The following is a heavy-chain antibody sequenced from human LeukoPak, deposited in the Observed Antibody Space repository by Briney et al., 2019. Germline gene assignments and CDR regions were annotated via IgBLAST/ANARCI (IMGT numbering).Heavy chain of an antibody. CDR3: ASGLVGKDHGDYGLDY. J-gene: IGHJ4*02. Sequence: ASVKVSCKASGGTFSSYAISWVRQAPEQGLEWMGGIIPIFGTANYAQKFQGRVTITADESTSTAYMELSSLRSEDTAVYYCASGLVGKDHGDYGLDYWGQGTLVTVSS. D-gene: IGHD4-17*01. V-gene: IGHV1-69*01. CDR2: IIPIFGTA. CDR1: GGTFSSYA.